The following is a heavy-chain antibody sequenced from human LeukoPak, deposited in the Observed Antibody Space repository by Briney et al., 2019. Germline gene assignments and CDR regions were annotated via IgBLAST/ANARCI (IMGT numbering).Heavy chain of an antibody. J-gene: IGHJ4*02. Sequence: GGSLRLSCKASGYIFSDYGMNWVRQVTGKGLEWVSFISSRSSYTFYADYVKGRFTISRDSAKNSLDLQLTSLRAEDTAVYYCARGGDCTATACYALSAFDYWGQGTLVTVSS. CDR3: ARGGDCTATACYALSAFDY. D-gene: IGHD2-2*01. CDR2: ISSRSSYT. V-gene: IGHV3-21*04. CDR1: GYIFSDYG.